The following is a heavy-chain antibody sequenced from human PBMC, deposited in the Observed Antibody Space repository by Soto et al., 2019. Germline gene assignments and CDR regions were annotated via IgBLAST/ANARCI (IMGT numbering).Heavy chain of an antibody. CDR1: GYSFTSYW. J-gene: IGHJ6*02. Sequence: PGQSLKISCKGSGYSFTSYWIGWVRQMPGKVLEWMGIIYPGHSDTRYSRSFQGQATISADKSISTAYLQWSCLKASDTAMYYCARRGTLYCMDVQGQGXTVAVYS. V-gene: IGHV5-51*01. CDR2: IYPGHSDT. CDR3: ARRGTLYCMDV.